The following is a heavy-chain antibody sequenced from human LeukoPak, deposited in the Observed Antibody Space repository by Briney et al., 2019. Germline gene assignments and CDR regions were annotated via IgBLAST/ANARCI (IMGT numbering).Heavy chain of an antibody. J-gene: IGHJ4*02. Sequence: GASVKVSCKASGYTFTDYYMHWVRQAPGQGLEWMGWINLNSGVTNYAQNFQGRVTITADTSISTADMELSSLRSDDTAVYYCGRVAGGSCYHFDYWGQGTLVTVSS. V-gene: IGHV1-2*02. D-gene: IGHD2-15*01. CDR3: GRVAGGSCYHFDY. CDR2: INLNSGVT. CDR1: GYTFTDYY.